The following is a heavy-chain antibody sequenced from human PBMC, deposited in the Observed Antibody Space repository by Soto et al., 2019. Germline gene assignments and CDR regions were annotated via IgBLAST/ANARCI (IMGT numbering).Heavy chain of an antibody. CDR3: AGSGYYDYIWGSYQPYYYYSMDV. CDR1: GGSTSRYY. V-gene: IGHV4-59*08. J-gene: IGHJ6*03. D-gene: IGHD3-16*02. CDR2: IYYSGSN. Sequence: PSDTLSLTCTVSGGSTSRYYWSWTRQPPEKKLEWIGDIYYSGSNNYTPSLKSRVTISVDTSKNQFSLKLSSVTAADTAVYYCAGSGYYDYIWGSYQPYYYYSMDVWGKGTTVTVSS.